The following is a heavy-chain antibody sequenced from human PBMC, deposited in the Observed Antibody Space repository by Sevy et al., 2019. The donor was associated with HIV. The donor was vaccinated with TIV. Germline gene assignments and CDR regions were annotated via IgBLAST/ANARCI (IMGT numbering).Heavy chain of an antibody. J-gene: IGHJ4*02. CDR3: ARDQYSSSSGGIDY. V-gene: IGHV3-7*01. D-gene: IGHD6-6*01. CDR1: GFTFSSYW. CDR2: IKQDGNEK. Sequence: GGSLRLPCAASGFTFSSYWMSWVRQAPGKGLEWVANIKQDGNEKYYVDSVKGRFTISRDNAKNSLYLQMNSLRAEDTAVYYCARDQYSSSSGGIDYWGQGTLVTVSS.